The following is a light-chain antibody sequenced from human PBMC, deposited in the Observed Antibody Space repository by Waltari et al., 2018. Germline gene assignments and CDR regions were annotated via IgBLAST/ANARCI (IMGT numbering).Light chain of an antibody. V-gene: IGLV1-44*01. CDR3: AAWDDSLNGAV. CDR2: GNN. J-gene: IGLJ7*01. Sequence: QSVLTQPPSASGTPGQRVTISCSGSSSNIGSNTVNWYQQLPGTAPKLLIYGNNQRPAGVTDRFSGSKSGTSASLAISGLQSEDEADYYCAAWDDSLNGAVFGGGTQLTVL. CDR1: SSNIGSNT.